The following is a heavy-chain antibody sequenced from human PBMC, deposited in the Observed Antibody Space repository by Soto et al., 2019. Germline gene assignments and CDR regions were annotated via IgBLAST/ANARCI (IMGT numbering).Heavy chain of an antibody. V-gene: IGHV1-46*01. CDR1: GYPFTSNY. Sequence: ASVKVSCKASGYPFTSNYIHWVRQAPGQGLEWMGIINPLGGSTSYAQKFQDRLTMTRDTSTSTVYMELSRLTSEDTAMYFCARDLTSESSQVSRLSDWFDPWGQGTPVTVSS. CDR2: INPLGGST. CDR3: ARDLTSESSQVSRLSDWFDP. D-gene: IGHD1-20*01. J-gene: IGHJ5*02.